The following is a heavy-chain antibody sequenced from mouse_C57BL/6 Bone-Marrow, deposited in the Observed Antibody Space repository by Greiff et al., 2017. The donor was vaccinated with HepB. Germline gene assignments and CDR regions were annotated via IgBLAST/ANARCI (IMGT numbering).Heavy chain of an antibody. J-gene: IGHJ3*01. CDR2: ISDGGSYT. V-gene: IGHV5-4*01. CDR1: GFTFSSYA. Sequence: EVNVVESGGGLVKPGGSLKLSCAASGFTFSSYAMSWVRQTPEKRLEWVATISDGGSYTYYPDNVKGRFTISRDNAKNNLYLQMSHLKSEDTAMYYCARDEAPWFAYWGQGTLVTVSA. D-gene: IGHD3-2*02. CDR3: ARDEAPWFAY.